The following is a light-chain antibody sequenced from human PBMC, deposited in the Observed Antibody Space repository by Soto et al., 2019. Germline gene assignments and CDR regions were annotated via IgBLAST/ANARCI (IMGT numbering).Light chain of an antibody. V-gene: IGLV2-14*01. CDR1: SSDVGGYNY. J-gene: IGLJ1*01. Sequence: QSVLTQPASVSGSPGQSITISCTGTSSDVGGYNYVSWYQQHPGKAPKLMIYDVSNRPSGVSNRFSGPKSGNTVSLTISGLQAEDEADYYCSSYTSSSPLVFGTGTKVTVL. CDR2: DVS. CDR3: SSYTSSSPLV.